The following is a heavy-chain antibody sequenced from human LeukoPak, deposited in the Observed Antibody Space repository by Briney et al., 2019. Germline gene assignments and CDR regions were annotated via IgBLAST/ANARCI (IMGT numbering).Heavy chain of an antibody. CDR2: ISGYNGNT. CDR3: ARGINGWYFDL. CDR1: DYTFSSYG. Sequence: ASVKVSCKASDYTFSSYGISWVRQAPGQGLEWMGWISGYNGNTEYAQKLQGRVTMTTDTSTSTAYMELRSLRSDDTAVYYCARGINGWYFDLWGRGTLVTVSS. J-gene: IGHJ2*01. D-gene: IGHD2-8*01. V-gene: IGHV1-18*01.